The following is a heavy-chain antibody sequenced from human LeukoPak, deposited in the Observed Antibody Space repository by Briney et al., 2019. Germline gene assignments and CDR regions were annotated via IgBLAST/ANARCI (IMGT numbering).Heavy chain of an antibody. J-gene: IGHJ3*02. Sequence: PSETLSLTCTVSGGYISSYYWSWIRQPPGKGLEWIGYIYYSGSTNYNPSLKSRVTISVDTSKNQFSLKLSSVTAADTAVYYCARATALGVDAFDIWGQGTMVTVSS. CDR2: IYYSGST. CDR3: ARATALGVDAFDI. V-gene: IGHV4-59*01. D-gene: IGHD3-10*01. CDR1: GGYISSYY.